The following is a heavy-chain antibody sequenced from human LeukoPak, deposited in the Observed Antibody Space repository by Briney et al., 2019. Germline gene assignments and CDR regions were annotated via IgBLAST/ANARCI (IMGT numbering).Heavy chain of an antibody. D-gene: IGHD3-9*01. V-gene: IGHV4-34*01. Sequence: PSETLSLTCAVYGGSFSGYYWSWIRQPPGKGLEWIGEINHSGSTNYNPSLKSRITISVDTPKNQFSLKLSSVTAADTAVYYCARGPWLVYWGQGTLVTVSS. CDR2: INHSGST. CDR1: GGSFSGYY. CDR3: ARGPWLVY. J-gene: IGHJ4*02.